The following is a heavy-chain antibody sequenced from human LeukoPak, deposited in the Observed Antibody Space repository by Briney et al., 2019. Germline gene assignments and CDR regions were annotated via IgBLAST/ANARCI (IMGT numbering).Heavy chain of an antibody. CDR1: GFTFSSYG. Sequence: PGRSLRLSCAASGFTFSSYGLHWVRQAPGKGLEWVAVISYDGSNKYYADSVKGRFTISRDDSKNTLYLQMNSLRAEDTGVYYCARDRLEAVTDDDYFDYWGQGTLVTVSS. D-gene: IGHD2-21*02. CDR3: ARDRLEAVTDDDYFDY. CDR2: ISYDGSNK. V-gene: IGHV3-30*03. J-gene: IGHJ4*02.